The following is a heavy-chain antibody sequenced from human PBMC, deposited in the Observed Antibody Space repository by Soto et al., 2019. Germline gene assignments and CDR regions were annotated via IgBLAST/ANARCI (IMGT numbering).Heavy chain of an antibody. Sequence: GGSLRLSCAASGFTFSSYSMNWVRQAPGKGLEWVSSISSSSSYIYYADSVKGRSTISRDNAKNSLYLQMNSLRAEDTAVYYCARDPRTNDYSQPTDYWGQGTLVTVSS. CDR1: GFTFSSYS. J-gene: IGHJ4*02. CDR2: ISSSSSYI. CDR3: ARDPRTNDYSQPTDY. D-gene: IGHD4-4*01. V-gene: IGHV3-21*06.